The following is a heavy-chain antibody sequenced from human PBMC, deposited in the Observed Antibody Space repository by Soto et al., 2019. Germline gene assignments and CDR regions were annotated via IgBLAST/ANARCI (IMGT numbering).Heavy chain of an antibody. CDR1: GYTFTSYY. CDR3: ARDRGYCSSTSCYYFDY. V-gene: IGHV1-46*01. J-gene: IGHJ4*02. CDR2: INPSGGST. Sequence: ASVKVSCKASGYTFTSYYMHWVRQAPGQGLEWMGIINPSGGSTSYAQKFQGRVTMTRDTSTSTVYMELSSLRSEDTAVYYCARDRGYCSSTSCYYFDYWGQGTLVTVSS. D-gene: IGHD2-2*01.